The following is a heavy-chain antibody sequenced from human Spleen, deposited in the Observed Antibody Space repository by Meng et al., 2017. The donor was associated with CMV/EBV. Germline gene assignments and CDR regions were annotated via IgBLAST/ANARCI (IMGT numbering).Heavy chain of an antibody. V-gene: IGHV3-7*01. CDR3: ARDDYNIWSDNYHYYGMDV. CDR2: IREDGSEK. D-gene: IGHD3-3*01. Sequence: GGSLRLSCAASRFDFTRYWMSWVRQAPGKGLEWVANIREDGSEKYYGDSVKGRFTISRDNAKKSLYLQMNSLRAEDTAVYYCARDDYNIWSDNYHYYGMDVWGQGTTVTV. CDR1: RFDFTRYW. J-gene: IGHJ6*02.